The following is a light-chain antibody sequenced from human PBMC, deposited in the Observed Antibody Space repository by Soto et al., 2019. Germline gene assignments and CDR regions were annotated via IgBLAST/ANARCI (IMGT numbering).Light chain of an antibody. J-gene: IGKJ1*01. CDR3: QRYNIYSEA. V-gene: IGKV1-5*03. Sequence: DIQMTKSPSTLSASVGDRVTITCRASQGISNYLAWYQQKPGKVPKLLIYKASTLKSGVPSRFSGSGSGTEFTLSISSLQPDDFATYYCQRYNIYSEAFGQVTKVDI. CDR2: KAS. CDR1: QGISNY.